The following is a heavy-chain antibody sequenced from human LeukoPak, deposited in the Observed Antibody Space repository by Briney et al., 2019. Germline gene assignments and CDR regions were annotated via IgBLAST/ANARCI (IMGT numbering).Heavy chain of an antibody. CDR3: ARVTTGGYYNY. CDR1: GGSISSGSYY. Sequence: PSQTLSLTCTVSGGSISSGSYYWSWIRQPAGKGLEWIGRIYTSGSTNYNPSLKSRVTISLDTSENHFSQKLSSVTAADTAVYYCARVTTGGYYNYWGQGTLVTVSS. V-gene: IGHV4-61*02. D-gene: IGHD3-22*01. J-gene: IGHJ4*02. CDR2: IYTSGST.